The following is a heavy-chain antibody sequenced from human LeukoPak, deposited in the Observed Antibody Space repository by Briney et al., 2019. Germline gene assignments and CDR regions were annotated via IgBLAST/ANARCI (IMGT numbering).Heavy chain of an antibody. CDR3: ARDRAAPNNSSSWYFSPGNNWFDP. J-gene: IGHJ5*02. D-gene: IGHD6-13*01. CDR1: GYTFTSYG. CDR2: ISAYNGNT. V-gene: IGHV1-18*01. Sequence: ASVKVSCKASGYTFTSYGISWVRQAPGQGLEWMGWISAYNGNTNYAQKLQGRVTMTTDTSTSTAYMELRSLRSDDTAVYYCARDRAAPNNSSSWYFSPGNNWFDPWGQGTLVTVSS.